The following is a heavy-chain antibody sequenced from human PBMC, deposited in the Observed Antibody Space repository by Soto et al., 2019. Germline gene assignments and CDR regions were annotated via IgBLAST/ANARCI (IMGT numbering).Heavy chain of an antibody. D-gene: IGHD1-7*01. CDR2: ISSSSSYI. CDR3: ASPPETGTTSP. CDR1: GFTFSSYS. V-gene: IGHV3-21*01. J-gene: IGHJ5*02. Sequence: TGGSLRLSCAASGFTFSSYSMNWVRQAPGKGLEWVSSISSSSSYIYYADSVKGRFTISRDNAKNSLYLQMNSLRAEDTAVYYCASPPETGTTSPWGQGTLVTVSS.